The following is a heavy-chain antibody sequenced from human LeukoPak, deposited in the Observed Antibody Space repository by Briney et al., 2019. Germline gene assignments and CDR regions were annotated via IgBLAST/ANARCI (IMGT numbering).Heavy chain of an antibody. D-gene: IGHD5-18*01. J-gene: IGHJ4*02. V-gene: IGHV1-18*01. CDR2: ISAYNGNT. Sequence: GASVKVSCKAFGYTFTGFGISWVRQAPGKGLEWMGWISAYNGNTNYAQKLQGRVTMTTDTSTSTAYMEIRSLRSDDTAVYYCTRDLGVDTTMIFFDYWGQGSLVTVSS. CDR3: TRDLGVDTTMIFFDY. CDR1: GYTFTGFG.